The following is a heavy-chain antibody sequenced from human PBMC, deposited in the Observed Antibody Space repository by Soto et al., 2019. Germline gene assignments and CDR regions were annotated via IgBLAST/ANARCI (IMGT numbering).Heavy chain of an antibody. Sequence: QVQLVESGGGVVQPGRSLRLSCAASGFTFSSLGMHWVRQAPGKGLEWVAIISYDGSSKYYADSVKGRFTISRDNSKNPLDLQLNRLRTEETAVYYCAKEIGDSNDYPLDYWGQGTLVTVSS. CDR1: GFTFSSLG. J-gene: IGHJ4*02. D-gene: IGHD4-4*01. V-gene: IGHV3-30*18. CDR3: AKEIGDSNDYPLDY. CDR2: ISYDGSSK.